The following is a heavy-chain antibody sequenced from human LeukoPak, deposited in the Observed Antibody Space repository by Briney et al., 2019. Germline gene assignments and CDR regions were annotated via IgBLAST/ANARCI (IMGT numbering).Heavy chain of an antibody. D-gene: IGHD2-2*01. CDR3: ARGAPGGYYYYMDV. J-gene: IGHJ6*03. V-gene: IGHV4-34*01. Sequence: PSETLSLTCSVSGDSISYFYWSWIRQAAGKGLEWIGEINHSGSTNYNPSLKSRVTISVDTSKNQFSLKLSSVTAADTAVYYCARGAPGGYYYYMDVWGKGTTVTVSS. CDR2: INHSGST. CDR1: GDSISYFY.